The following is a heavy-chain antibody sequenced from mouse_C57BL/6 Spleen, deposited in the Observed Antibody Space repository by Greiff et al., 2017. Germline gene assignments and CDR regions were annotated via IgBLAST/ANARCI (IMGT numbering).Heavy chain of an antibody. Sequence: EVQRVESGGGLVKPGGSLKLSCAASGFTFSDYGMHWVRQAPETGLEWVAYISSGRSYTYYADNVKGRFTISRDNAKNTLFLQMASLRSEDAAMXYCAIDVVAWFADWGQGTLGTVSA. J-gene: IGHJ3*01. CDR1: GFTFSDYG. D-gene: IGHD1-1*02. CDR3: AIDVVAWFAD. CDR2: ISSGRSYT. V-gene: IGHV5-17*01.